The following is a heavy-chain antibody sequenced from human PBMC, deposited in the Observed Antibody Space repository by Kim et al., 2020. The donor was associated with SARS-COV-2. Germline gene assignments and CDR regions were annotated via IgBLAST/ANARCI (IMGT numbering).Heavy chain of an antibody. CDR3: ASPNFYYGSGSYYPFDY. V-gene: IGHV4-39*01. D-gene: IGHD3-10*01. J-gene: IGHJ4*02. CDR2: IYYSGST. CDR1: GGSISSSSYY. Sequence: SETLSLTCTVSGGSISSSSYYWGWIRQPPGKGLEWIGSIYYSGSTYYNPSLKSRVTISVDTSKNQFSLKLSSVTAADTAVYYCASPNFYYGSGSYYPFDYWGQGTLVTVSS.